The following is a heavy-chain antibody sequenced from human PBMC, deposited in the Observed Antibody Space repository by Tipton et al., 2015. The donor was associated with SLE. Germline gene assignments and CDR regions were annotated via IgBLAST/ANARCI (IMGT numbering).Heavy chain of an antibody. D-gene: IGHD5-24*01. CDR1: GYSISSGFY. V-gene: IGHV4-38-2*02. J-gene: IGHJ4*02. CDR2: IYHSGGT. CDR3: ARGDGYNFDY. Sequence: TLSLTCTVSGYSISSGFYWGWIRQPPGKGLEWIGNIYHSGGTFYNPSLKSRVTISVDTSKNQFSLKLSSVTAADTAVYYCARGDGYNFDYWGQGTLVTVSS.